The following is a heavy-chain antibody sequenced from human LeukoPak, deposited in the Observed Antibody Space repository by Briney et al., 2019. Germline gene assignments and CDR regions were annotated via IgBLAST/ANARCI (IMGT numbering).Heavy chain of an antibody. V-gene: IGHV3-23*01. D-gene: IGHD5-18*01. J-gene: IGHJ6*02. CDR1: GFTFSSYA. Sequence: PGGSLRLSCAASGFTFSSYAMSWVRQAPGKGLEWVSTISGSGGSTYYADSVKGRFTISRDNSKNTLYLQMNSLRAEDTALYYCAKAFAPGTAMVTSHYYSGLDVWGQGTLVTVSS. CDR3: AKAFAPGTAMVTSHYYSGLDV. CDR2: ISGSGGST.